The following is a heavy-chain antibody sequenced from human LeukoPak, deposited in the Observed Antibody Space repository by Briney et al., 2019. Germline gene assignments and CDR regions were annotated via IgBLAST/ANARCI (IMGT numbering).Heavy chain of an antibody. J-gene: IGHJ6*03. CDR1: GFTFSSYW. D-gene: IGHD3-3*01. CDR2: IKQDGSEK. V-gene: IGHV3-7*01. Sequence: AGGSLRLSCAASGFTFSSYWMSWVRQAPGKGLEWVANIKQDGSEKYYVDSVKGRFTISRDNAKNSLYLQMNSLRAEDTAVYYCARDSNYYDFWSGYQTSSYYYYYYMDVWGKGTTVTVSS. CDR3: ARDSNYYDFWSGYQTSSYYYYYYMDV.